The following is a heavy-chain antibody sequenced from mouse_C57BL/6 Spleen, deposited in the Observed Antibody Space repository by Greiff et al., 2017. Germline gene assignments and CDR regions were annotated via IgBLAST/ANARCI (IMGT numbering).Heavy chain of an antibody. J-gene: IGHJ4*01. CDR3: AVIYYGNYMDY. V-gene: IGHV14-2*01. CDR2: IDPENGET. CDR1: GFNIKDYY. D-gene: IGHD2-1*01. Sequence: VQLQQSGAELVKPGASVKLSCTASGFNIKDYYMHWVKQRTEQGLEWIGRIDPENGETKYAPKFPGKATITADTSSNTAYLQRSSLTSEDTAVYYCAVIYYGNYMDYWGQGTSVTVSS.